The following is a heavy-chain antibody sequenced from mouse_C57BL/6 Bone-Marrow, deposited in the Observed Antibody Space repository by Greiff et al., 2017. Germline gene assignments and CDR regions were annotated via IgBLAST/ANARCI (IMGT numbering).Heavy chain of an antibody. D-gene: IGHD1-1*01. CDR2: INPNNGGT. CDR1: GYTFTDYY. Sequence: EVQLQQSGPELVKPGASVKISCKASGYTFTDYYMNWVKQSHGKSLEWIGDINPNNGGTSYNQKFKGKATLPVDKSSSTAYMELRSLTSEDSAVYYCARSDYGSRNFDYWGQGTTLTVSS. J-gene: IGHJ2*01. CDR3: ARSDYGSRNFDY. V-gene: IGHV1-26*01.